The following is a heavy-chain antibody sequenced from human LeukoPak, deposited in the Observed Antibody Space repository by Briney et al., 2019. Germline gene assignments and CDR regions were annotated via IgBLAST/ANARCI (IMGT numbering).Heavy chain of an antibody. V-gene: IGHV3-23*01. CDR3: ARVVTTVTSTRYYFDY. CDR2: ITPTAGNT. CDR1: GFTFSTYA. Sequence: GGSLRLSCAASGFTFSTYAMSWVRQAPGKGLEWVSAITPTAGNTYYADSVKGRFTISRDNAKNSLYLQMNSLRAEDTAVYYCARVVTTVTSTRYYFDYWGQGTLVTVSP. D-gene: IGHD4-17*01. J-gene: IGHJ4*02.